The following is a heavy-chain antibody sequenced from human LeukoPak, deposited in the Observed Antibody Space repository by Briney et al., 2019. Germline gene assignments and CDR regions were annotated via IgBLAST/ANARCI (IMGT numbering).Heavy chain of an antibody. D-gene: IGHD6-19*01. CDR1: GFTFSSYG. CDR2: ISYDGSNK. CDR3: ARGVKYSSGWYALYDY. V-gene: IGHV3-30*03. Sequence: QPGGSLRLSCAASGFTFSSYGMHWVRQAPGKGLEWVAVISYDGSNKYYADSVKGRFTISRENAKNSLYLQMNSLRAGDTAVYYCARGVKYSSGWYALYDYWGQGTLVTVSS. J-gene: IGHJ4*02.